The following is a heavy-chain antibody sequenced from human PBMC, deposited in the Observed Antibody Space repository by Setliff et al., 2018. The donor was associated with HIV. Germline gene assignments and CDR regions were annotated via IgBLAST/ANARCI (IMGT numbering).Heavy chain of an antibody. V-gene: IGHV5-51*01. CDR3: VRYIGAAAGYIDH. D-gene: IGHD6-25*01. Sequence: GESLKISCEGSGYSFTSYWIGWVRQMPGKGLEWMGIIYPGDSDTRYSPSFQGQVTISADKSTTTAYLDWARLKASDTAMYYCVRYIGAAAGYIDHWGQGTLVTVSS. J-gene: IGHJ4*02. CDR1: GYSFTSYW. CDR2: IYPGDSDT.